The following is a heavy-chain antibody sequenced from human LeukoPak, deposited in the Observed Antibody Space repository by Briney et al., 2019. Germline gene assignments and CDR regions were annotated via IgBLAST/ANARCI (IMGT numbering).Heavy chain of an antibody. J-gene: IGHJ6*03. Sequence: PSESLSLTCAVYGGSFSGYYWGWIRQPPGRGLEWIGEINHSGSTNYNPSLKSRVTISGDTSKKRFSLRLRSLTAADTAVYYCARGGLYYYYYYMDVWGKGTTVTVSS. V-gene: IGHV4-34*01. CDR2: INHSGST. CDR1: GGSFSGYY. CDR3: ARGGLYYYYYYMDV.